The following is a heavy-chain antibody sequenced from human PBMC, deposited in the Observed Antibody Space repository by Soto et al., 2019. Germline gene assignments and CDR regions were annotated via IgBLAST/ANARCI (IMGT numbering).Heavy chain of an antibody. J-gene: IGHJ6*03. CDR3: ARYKHWNTAVQGYMDV. V-gene: IGHV4-59*01. Sequence: SETLSLTCTVSDGSINNYHWTWIRQSPGKGLEWIGHILYTGSTNYNPSLRSRVIISIDTPRTQFSLNLSFVTAADTAVYYCARYKHWNTAVQGYMDVWGKGTTVTVSS. CDR2: ILYTGST. CDR1: DGSINNYH. D-gene: IGHD1-1*01.